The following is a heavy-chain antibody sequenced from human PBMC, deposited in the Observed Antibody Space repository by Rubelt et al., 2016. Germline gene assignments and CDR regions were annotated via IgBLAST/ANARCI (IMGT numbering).Heavy chain of an antibody. CDR1: GGSISSYY. Sequence: GPGLVKPSETLSLTCTVSGGSISSYYWSWIRQPPGKGLEWIGNIYYSGGSNYKTSLKSRVTIAVATAKNQFSLNLRSVTAADTAVYYCARSGSYSVFSFDIWGQGTMVTVSS. CDR2: IYYSGGS. J-gene: IGHJ3*02. D-gene: IGHD1-26*01. CDR3: ARSGSYSVFSFDI. V-gene: IGHV4-59*01.